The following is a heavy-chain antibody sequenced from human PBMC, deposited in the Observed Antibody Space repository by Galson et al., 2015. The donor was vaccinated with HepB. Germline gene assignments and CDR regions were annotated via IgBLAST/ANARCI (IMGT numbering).Heavy chain of an antibody. J-gene: IGHJ4*02. CDR2: IIPILGIA. V-gene: IGHV1-69*02. CDR3: ARAYDGIVGALGYFDY. Sequence: SVKVSCKASGGTFSSYTISWVRQAPGQGLEWMGRIIPILGIANYAQKFQGRVTITADKSTSTAYMELSSLRSEDTAVYYCARAYDGIVGALGYFDYWGQGTLVTVSS. D-gene: IGHD1-26*01. CDR1: GGTFSSYT.